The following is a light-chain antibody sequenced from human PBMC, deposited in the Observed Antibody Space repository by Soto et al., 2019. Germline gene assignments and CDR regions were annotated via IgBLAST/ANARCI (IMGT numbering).Light chain of an antibody. Sequence: QAVVTQPASVSGSPGQSITISCTGTSSDVGASIFVSWYQQHPGKAPKLMIYAVSSRPSGVSYRFSGSKSGNTASLTISGLQAEDEADYYCSSYTTNSSYVFGTGTKVTVL. CDR2: AVS. CDR3: SSYTTNSSYV. J-gene: IGLJ1*01. V-gene: IGLV2-14*01. CDR1: SSDVGASIF.